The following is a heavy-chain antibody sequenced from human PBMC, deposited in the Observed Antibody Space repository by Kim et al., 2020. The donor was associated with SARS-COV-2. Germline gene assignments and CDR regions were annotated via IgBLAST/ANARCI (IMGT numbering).Heavy chain of an antibody. CDR1: GGSISSSNW. V-gene: IGHV4-4*02. D-gene: IGHD3-22*01. CDR2: IYHSGST. Sequence: SETLSLTCAVSGGSISSSNWWSWVRQPPGKGLEWIGEIYHSGSTNYNPSLKSRVTISVDKSKNQFSLKLSSVTAADTAVYYCARAVAMIVVDPAYPSARNWFDPWGQGTMVTVSS. CDR3: ARAVAMIVVDPAYPSARNWFDP. J-gene: IGHJ5*02.